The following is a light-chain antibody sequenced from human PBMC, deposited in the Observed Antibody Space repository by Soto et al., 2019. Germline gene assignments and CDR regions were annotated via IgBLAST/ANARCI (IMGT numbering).Light chain of an antibody. CDR2: AAS. J-gene: IGKJ3*01. CDR1: QGISNY. Sequence: DIQRTQSPSSLSASVGDRVTITCRASQGISNYLAWYQQKPGKVPKLLIYAASTLQSGVPSRFSGSGSGTDFTLTIRSLQPEDVATYYCQKYNSAPRLTFGPGTKVDIK. CDR3: QKYNSAPRLT. V-gene: IGKV1-27*01.